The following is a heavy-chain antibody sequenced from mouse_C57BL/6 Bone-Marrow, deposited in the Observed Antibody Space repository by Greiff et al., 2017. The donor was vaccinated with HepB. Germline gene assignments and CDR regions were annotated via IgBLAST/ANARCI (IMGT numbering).Heavy chain of an antibody. CDR3: ASRKTAQATAMDY. CDR2: IHPNSGST. J-gene: IGHJ4*01. D-gene: IGHD3-2*02. V-gene: IGHV1-64*01. CDR1: GYTFTSYW. Sequence: VQLQQPGAELVKPGASVKLSCKASGYTFTSYWMHWVKQRPGQGLEWIGMIHPNSGSTNYNEKFKSKATLTVDKSSSTAYMQLSSLTSEDSAVYCCASRKTAQATAMDYWGQGTSVTVSS.